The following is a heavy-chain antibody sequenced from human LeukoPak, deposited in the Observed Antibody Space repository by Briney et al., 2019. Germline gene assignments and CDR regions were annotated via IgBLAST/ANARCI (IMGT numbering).Heavy chain of an antibody. J-gene: IGHJ4*02. CDR2: INNSGGST. Sequence: GGSLRLSCATSGFTFSSYAMSWVRQAPGKGLEWVSGINNSGGSTYYADSVKGRFTISRDNPKNTLYLQMNSLRDEDTAVYYCAKASGYCSSTTSCYLYFDCWGQGTLVTVSS. CDR1: GFTFSSYA. D-gene: IGHD2-2*01. CDR3: AKASGYCSSTTSCYLYFDC. V-gene: IGHV3-23*01.